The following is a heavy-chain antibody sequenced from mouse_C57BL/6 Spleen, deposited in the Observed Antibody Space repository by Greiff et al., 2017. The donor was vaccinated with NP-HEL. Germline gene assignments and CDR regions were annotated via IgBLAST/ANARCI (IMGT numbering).Heavy chain of an antibody. Sequence: VQLQQPGAELVKPGASVKMSCKASGYTFTSYWITWVKQRPGQGLEWIGDIYPGSGSTNYNEKFKSKATLTVDTSSSTAYMQLSSLTSEDSAVYYCARYYYGSSYENFDVWGTGTTVTVSS. J-gene: IGHJ1*03. CDR1: GYTFTSYW. V-gene: IGHV1-55*01. CDR3: ARYYYGSSYENFDV. D-gene: IGHD1-1*01. CDR2: IYPGSGST.